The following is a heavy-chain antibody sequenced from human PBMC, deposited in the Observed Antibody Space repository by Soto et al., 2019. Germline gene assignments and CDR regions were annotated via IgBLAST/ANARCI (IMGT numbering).Heavy chain of an antibody. CDR2: ISSGGTTI. J-gene: IGHJ3*02. Sequence: PGGYLRLSCAASGFTFSSYEMNWVRRAPGKGLEWVSYISSGGTTIYYADSVTGRFTFSRDNAKNSLYLQMHSLRAEDTAVYYCAREDGTDAFDIWGQGTMVTVSS. V-gene: IGHV3-48*03. CDR3: AREDGTDAFDI. CDR1: GFTFSSYE.